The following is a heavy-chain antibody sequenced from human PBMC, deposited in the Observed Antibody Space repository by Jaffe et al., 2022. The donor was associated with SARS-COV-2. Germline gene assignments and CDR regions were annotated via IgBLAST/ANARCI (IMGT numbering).Heavy chain of an antibody. V-gene: IGHV1-24*01. D-gene: IGHD2-15*01. Sequence: QVQLVQSGAEVKKPGASVKVSCKVSGYTLTELSMHWVRQAPGKGLEWMGGFDPEDGETIYAQKFQGRVTMTEDTSTDTAYMELSSLRSEDTAVYYCATGGMYCSGGSCYSGRNYYYMDVWGKGTTVTVSS. CDR1: GYTLTELS. CDR3: ATGGMYCSGGSCYSGRNYYYMDV. J-gene: IGHJ6*03. CDR2: FDPEDGET.